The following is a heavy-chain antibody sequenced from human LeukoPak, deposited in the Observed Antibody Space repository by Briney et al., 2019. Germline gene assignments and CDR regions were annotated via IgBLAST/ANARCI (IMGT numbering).Heavy chain of an antibody. V-gene: IGHV4-59*01. CDR1: GGSISSYY. CDR2: IYYSGST. D-gene: IGHD4-17*01. CDR3: TRGTTPGPFDY. J-gene: IGHJ4*02. Sequence: SETLSLTCTVSGGSISSYYWSWIRQPPGKGLEWIGYIYYSGSTNYNPSLKSRVTISVDTSKNQFSLKLSSVTAADTAVYYCTRGTTPGPFDYWGQGTLVTVSS.